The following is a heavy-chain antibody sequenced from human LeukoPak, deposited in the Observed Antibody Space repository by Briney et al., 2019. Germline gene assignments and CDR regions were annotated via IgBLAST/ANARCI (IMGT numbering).Heavy chain of an antibody. Sequence: ASVKVSCKASGYTFTGYYVHWVRQAPGQGLEWMGRIIPSTGGTVYAQKFQGRVTMTRDTSIGTVYLELSSLRSDDTALYFCAREQSITVAGTDYWGQGTLVTVSS. J-gene: IGHJ4*02. CDR1: GYTFTGYY. CDR3: AREQSITVAGTDY. D-gene: IGHD6-19*01. CDR2: IIPSTGGT. V-gene: IGHV1-2*06.